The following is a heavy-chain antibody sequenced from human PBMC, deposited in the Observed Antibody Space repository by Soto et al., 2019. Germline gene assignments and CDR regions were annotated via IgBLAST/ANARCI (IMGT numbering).Heavy chain of an antibody. CDR2: IYYSGST. J-gene: IGHJ5*02. Sequence: ETLSLTCTVSGGSISSYYWSWIRQPPGKGLEWIGYIYYSGSTNYNPSLKGRVTISVDTSKNQFSLKLSSVTAADTAVYYCARLIMVDAIPNWFDPWGQGTLVTVSA. D-gene: IGHD2-8*01. V-gene: IGHV4-59*08. CDR1: GGSISSYY. CDR3: ARLIMVDAIPNWFDP.